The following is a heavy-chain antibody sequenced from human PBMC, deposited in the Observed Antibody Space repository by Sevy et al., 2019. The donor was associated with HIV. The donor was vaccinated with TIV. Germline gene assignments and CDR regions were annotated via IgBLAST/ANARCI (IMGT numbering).Heavy chain of an antibody. CDR3: ARGKNSYYYGSGSYDTYYYYGMDV. Sequence: GGSLRLSCAASGFTFSSYGIHWVRQAPGKGLEWVSVISYDGSNKYYADSVRGRFTIARDNSKNTVFLQMNSLRAEDTAVYYCARGKNSYYYGSGSYDTYYYYGMDVWGQGTTVTDSS. D-gene: IGHD3-10*01. J-gene: IGHJ6*02. CDR2: ISYDGSNK. CDR1: GFTFSSYG. V-gene: IGHV3-30*03.